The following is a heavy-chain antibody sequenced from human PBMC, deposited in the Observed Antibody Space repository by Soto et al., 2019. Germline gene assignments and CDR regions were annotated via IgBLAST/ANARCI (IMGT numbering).Heavy chain of an antibody. CDR3: ARERYYYDSSGYYAWFDP. CDR1: GGSISSGGYY. J-gene: IGHJ5*02. V-gene: IGHV4-31*03. D-gene: IGHD3-22*01. CDR2: TYYSGST. Sequence: TLSLTCTVSGGSISSGGYYWSWIRQHPGKGLEWIGYTYYSGSTYYNPSLKSRVTISVDTSKNQFSLKLSSVTAADTAVYYCARERYYYDSSGYYAWFDPWGQGTLVTVS.